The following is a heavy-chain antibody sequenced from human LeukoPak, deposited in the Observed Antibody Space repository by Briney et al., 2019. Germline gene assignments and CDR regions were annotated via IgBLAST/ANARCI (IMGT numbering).Heavy chain of an antibody. CDR2: ISYDGSNK. CDR1: GFTFSSYA. Sequence: GGSLRLSWAASGFTFSSYAMHWVRQAPGKRLEWVAVISYDGSNKYYADSVKGRFTISRDNSKNTLYLQMNSLRAEDTAVYYCARDPFYRRSGWYGGYFDYWGQGTLVTVSS. D-gene: IGHD6-19*01. J-gene: IGHJ4*02. V-gene: IGHV3-30*04. CDR3: ARDPFYRRSGWYGGYFDY.